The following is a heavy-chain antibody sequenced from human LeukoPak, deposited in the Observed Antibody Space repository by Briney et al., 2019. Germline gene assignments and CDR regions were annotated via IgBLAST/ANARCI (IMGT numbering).Heavy chain of an antibody. CDR2: ISYDGSNK. CDR1: GFTFSSYG. D-gene: IGHD2-15*01. Sequence: PGGSLRLPCAASGFTFSSYGMHWVRQAPGKGLEWVAVISYDGSNKYYADSVKGRFTISRDNSKNTLYLQMNSLRAEDTAVYYCAKEGWRYCSGGSCYADYWGQGTLVTVSS. CDR3: AKEGWRYCSGGSCYADY. V-gene: IGHV3-30*18. J-gene: IGHJ4*02.